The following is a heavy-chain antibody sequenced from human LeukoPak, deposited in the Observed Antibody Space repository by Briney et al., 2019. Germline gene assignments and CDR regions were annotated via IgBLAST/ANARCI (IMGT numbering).Heavy chain of an antibody. J-gene: IGHJ4*02. V-gene: IGHV1-46*01. CDR3: ARLGIRYFDWLLRGSLDY. D-gene: IGHD3-9*01. CDR2: INPSGGST. CDR1: GYTFTNYY. Sequence: GASVKVSCKASGYTFTNYYMHWVRQAPGQGLEWMGLINPSGGSTSYAEKFQGRVIMTRDTSISTAYMELSRLRSDDTAVYYCARLGIRYFDWLLRGSLDYWGQGTLVTVSS.